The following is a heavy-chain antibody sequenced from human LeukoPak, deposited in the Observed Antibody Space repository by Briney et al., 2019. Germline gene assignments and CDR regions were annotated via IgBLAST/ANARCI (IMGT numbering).Heavy chain of an antibody. CDR2: IRSDGSNK. D-gene: IGHD6-13*01. J-gene: IGHJ4*02. Sequence: PSGGSLRLSCAASGFTFGSYGMHWVRQAPGKGLEWVTFIRSDGSNKYYADSVKGRFTISRDNSKNTLYLQMNTLIADDTAVYYCARDQTTRGYTNIWSKFDYWGQGTLVTVSS. V-gene: IGHV3-30*02. CDR3: ARDQTTRGYTNIWSKFDY. CDR1: GFTFGSYG.